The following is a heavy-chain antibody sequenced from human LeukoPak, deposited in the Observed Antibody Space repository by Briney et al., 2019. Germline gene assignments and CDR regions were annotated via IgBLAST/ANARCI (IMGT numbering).Heavy chain of an antibody. CDR2: INHSGST. CDR3: ARGPLDYDILTGYSD. V-gene: IGHV4-34*01. D-gene: IGHD3-9*01. Sequence: SETLSLTCAVYGGSFSGYYWSWIRQPPGKGLECIGEINHSGSTNYNPSLKSRVTISVDTSKNQFSLKLSSVTAADTAVYYCARGPLDYDILTGYSDWGQGTLVTVSS. J-gene: IGHJ4*02. CDR1: GGSFSGYY.